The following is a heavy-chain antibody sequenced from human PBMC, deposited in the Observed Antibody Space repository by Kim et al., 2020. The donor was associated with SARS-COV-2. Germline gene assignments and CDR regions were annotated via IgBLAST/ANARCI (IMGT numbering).Heavy chain of an antibody. J-gene: IGHJ2*01. V-gene: IGHV4-34*01. CDR1: GGSFSGYY. D-gene: IGHD3-10*01. CDR2: INHSGTT. Sequence: SDTLSLTCAVYGGSFSGYYWSWVRQPPGKGLEWIGEINHSGTTNYNPSLKSRVTISVDTSKNQFSLKLSSVTAADTAVYYCARESTVPDWYFDLWGRGTLVTVSS. CDR3: ARESTVPDWYFDL.